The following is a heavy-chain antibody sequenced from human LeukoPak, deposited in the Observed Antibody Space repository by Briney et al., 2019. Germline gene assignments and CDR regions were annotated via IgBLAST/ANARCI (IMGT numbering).Heavy chain of an antibody. D-gene: IGHD6-19*01. J-gene: IGHJ3*01. CDR3: ARAVWYSGGWFTS. CDR1: GGTSSNFW. V-gene: IGHV3-7*01. Sequence: GSLRLSSAVSGGTSSNFWVGWFRRAPGRGREWLANINHDGSEKHYVDSVEGRFSISRDNSKNVLYLQMNSLRGTDTAVYYCARAVWYSGGWFTSWGQGATVTVSS. CDR2: INHDGSEK.